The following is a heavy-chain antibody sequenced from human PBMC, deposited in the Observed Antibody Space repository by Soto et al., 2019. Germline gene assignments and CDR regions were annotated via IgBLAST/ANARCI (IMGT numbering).Heavy chain of an antibody. CDR3: ARLAEIGRGNNH. CDR1: GGSFSGYY. V-gene: IGHV4-34*01. Sequence: PSETLSLTCAVYGGSFSGYYWSWIRQPPGKGLEWIGEINHSGSTNYNPSLKSRVTISVDTSKNQFSLKLSSVTAADTAVYYCARLAEIGRGNNHWGQGTLVTVSS. CDR2: INHSGST. J-gene: IGHJ5*02.